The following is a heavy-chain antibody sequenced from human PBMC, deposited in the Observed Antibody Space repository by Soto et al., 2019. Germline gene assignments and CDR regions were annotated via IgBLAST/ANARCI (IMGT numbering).Heavy chain of an antibody. V-gene: IGHV3-21*02. CDR3: ARDVYYYDSSAYWAY. CDR2: ITGSSSYI. D-gene: IGHD3-22*01. CDR1: GFTFSSYS. Sequence: EVQLVESGGGLVKPGGSLRLSCAASGFTFSSYSMNWVRQAPGKGLEWVSSITGSSSYIYYADSVKGRFTISRDNAKNSLYLQMNNLRAEDTAVYYCARDVYYYDSSAYWAYWGQGTLVTVSS. J-gene: IGHJ4*02.